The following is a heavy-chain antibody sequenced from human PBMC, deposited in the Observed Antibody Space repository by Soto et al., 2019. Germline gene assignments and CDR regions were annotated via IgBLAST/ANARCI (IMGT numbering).Heavy chain of an antibody. CDR3: ARDHQYSSGWSFDF. J-gene: IGHJ4*02. D-gene: IGHD6-13*01. V-gene: IGHV4-34*01. CDR1: GGSFSGYY. Sequence: SETLSLTCAVYGGSFSGYYWSWIRQPPGKGLEWIGEINHSGSTNYNPSLKSRVTISVDTSKNQFSLTLSSVTAADTAVYYCARDHQYSSGWSFDFWGQGTLVTVSS. CDR2: INHSGST.